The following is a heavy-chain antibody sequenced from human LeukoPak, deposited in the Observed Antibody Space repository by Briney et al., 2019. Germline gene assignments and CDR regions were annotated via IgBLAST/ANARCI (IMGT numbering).Heavy chain of an antibody. CDR3: ARGHSGSFDY. J-gene: IGHJ4*02. CDR1: GGSISSYY. CDR2: IYYSGST. Sequence: SETLSLTCTVSGGSISSYYWSWIRQPPGKGLEWIGYIYYSGSTNYNPSPKSRVTISVDTSKNQFSLKLSSVTAADTAVYYCARGHSGSFDYWGQGTLVTVSS. V-gene: IGHV4-59*01. D-gene: IGHD1-1*01.